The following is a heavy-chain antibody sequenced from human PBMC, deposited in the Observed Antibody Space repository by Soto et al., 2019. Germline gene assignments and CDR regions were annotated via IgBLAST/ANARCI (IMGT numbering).Heavy chain of an antibody. V-gene: IGHV4-61*01. CDR1: GGSVRSGRYY. D-gene: IGHD2-8*02. Sequence: SETMSLTCTVSGGSVRSGRYYWSWIRQPPGKGLEWIGYIYYSGSTNYNPSLKSRVTISVDTSKNQFSLRLTSVTAADTAVYYCARDKITGLFDYWGQGTLVTVSS. CDR3: ARDKITGLFDY. CDR2: IYYSGST. J-gene: IGHJ4*02.